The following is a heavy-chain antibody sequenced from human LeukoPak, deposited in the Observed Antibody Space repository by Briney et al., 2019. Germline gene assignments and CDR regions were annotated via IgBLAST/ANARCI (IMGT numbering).Heavy chain of an antibody. V-gene: IGHV1-8*03. Sequence: ASVKVSCKASGYTFTGPYIHWVRQATGQGLEWMGWMNPNSGNTGYAQKFQGRVTITADKSTSTAYMELSSLRSEDTAVYYCARVVSNYYDSSYFDAFDIWGQGTMVTVSS. CDR3: ARVVSNYYDSSYFDAFDI. CDR1: GYTFTGPY. D-gene: IGHD3-22*01. CDR2: MNPNSGNT. J-gene: IGHJ3*02.